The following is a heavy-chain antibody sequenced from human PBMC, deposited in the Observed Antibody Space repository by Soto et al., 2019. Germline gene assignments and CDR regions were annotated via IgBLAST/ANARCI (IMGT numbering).Heavy chain of an antibody. Sequence: SETLSLTCAVYGGSFSGYYWSWIRQPPGKGLEWIGEINHSGSTNYNPSLKSRVTISVDTPKNQFSLKLSSVTAADTAVYYCARDYDFWSGYYRRGWFDPWGQGTLVTVSS. D-gene: IGHD3-3*01. CDR1: GGSFSGYY. V-gene: IGHV4-34*01. CDR3: ARDYDFWSGYYRRGWFDP. CDR2: INHSGST. J-gene: IGHJ5*02.